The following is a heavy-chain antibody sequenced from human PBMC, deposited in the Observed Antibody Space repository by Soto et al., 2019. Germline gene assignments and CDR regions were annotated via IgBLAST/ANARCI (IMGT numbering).Heavy chain of an antibody. J-gene: IGHJ5*02. CDR3: AKHRRSRSYNWFEP. CDR1: GFTFSSYG. Sequence: GGSLRLSCAASGFTFSSYGMHWVRQAPGKGLEWVAVISYDGSNKYYADSVKGRFTISRDNSKNTLYLQMNSLRAEDTAVYYRAKHRRSRSYNWFEPWCNGSVV. CDR2: ISYDGSNK. V-gene: IGHV3-30*18. D-gene: IGHD6-6*01.